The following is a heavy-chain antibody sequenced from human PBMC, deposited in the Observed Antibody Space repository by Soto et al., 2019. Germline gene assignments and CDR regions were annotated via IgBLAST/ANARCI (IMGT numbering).Heavy chain of an antibody. Sequence: GGSLRLSCAASGFTFCSYSMNWVRQAPGKGLEWVSSISSSSSYINYADSLQGRFTISRDNARNSLYLQMNSLRAEDTAVYYCARGLEWPNYMDVWGKGTTVTVSS. D-gene: IGHD3-3*01. V-gene: IGHV3-21*01. J-gene: IGHJ6*03. CDR1: GFTFCSYS. CDR3: ARGLEWPNYMDV. CDR2: ISSSSSYI.